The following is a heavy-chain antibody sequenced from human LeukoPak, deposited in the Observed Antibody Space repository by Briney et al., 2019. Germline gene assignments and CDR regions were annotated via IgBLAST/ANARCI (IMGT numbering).Heavy chain of an antibody. CDR1: GYTFTSYD. Sequence: GASVKVSCQAPGYTFTSYDINWVRQATGQGLEWMGWMNPNSGNTGYAQKFQGRVTITRNTSISTAYMELSSLRSEDTAVYYCARGVETATSHYYYYMDVWGKGTTVTVSS. D-gene: IGHD5-24*01. CDR3: ARGVETATSHYYYYMDV. V-gene: IGHV1-8*03. J-gene: IGHJ6*03. CDR2: MNPNSGNT.